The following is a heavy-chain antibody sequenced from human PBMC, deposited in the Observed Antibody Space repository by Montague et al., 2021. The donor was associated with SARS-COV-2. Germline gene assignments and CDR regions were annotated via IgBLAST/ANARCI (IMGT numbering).Heavy chain of an antibody. J-gene: IGHJ4*02. D-gene: IGHD5-12*01. CDR2: IHFTGTT. Sequence: SETLSLTCSASDASINTSNYWGWLRQTPGKGLEWIASIHFTGTTYYKPSLKSRVTISVDTSKNQFSLKLTSLTAADTAIYFCARDRNDGYDRFFDYWGQGTLVTVSS. CDR1: DASINTSNY. V-gene: IGHV4-39*07. CDR3: ARDRNDGYDRFFDY.